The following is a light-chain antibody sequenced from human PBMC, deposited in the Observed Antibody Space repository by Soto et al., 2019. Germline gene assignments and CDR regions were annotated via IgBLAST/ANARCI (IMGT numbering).Light chain of an antibody. CDR2: GSS. V-gene: IGLV1-40*01. Sequence: QSVLTQPPSVSGAPGQRVTISCTGSSSNIGAGYDVHWYQQLPGTAPKLLIYGSSNRPSGVPDRFSGSKSGTSASLAITGLQAEDEADYYCQSYDSSLSGNWVFGGGTQLTVL. J-gene: IGLJ3*02. CDR3: QSYDSSLSGNWV. CDR1: SSNIGAGYD.